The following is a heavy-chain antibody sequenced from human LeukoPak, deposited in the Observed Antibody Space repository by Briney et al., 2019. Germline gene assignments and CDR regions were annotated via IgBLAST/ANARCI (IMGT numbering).Heavy chain of an antibody. CDR1: GGSISSYY. Sequence: SETLSLTCTVSGGSISSYYWSWIRQPPGKGLEWIGYIYYSGSTNYNPSLKSRVTISVDTSKNQFSLKLSSVTAADTAVYYCARSRRRPRSDYWGQGTLVTVSS. V-gene: IGHV4-59*01. J-gene: IGHJ4*02. CDR3: ARSRRRPRSDY. CDR2: IYYSGST.